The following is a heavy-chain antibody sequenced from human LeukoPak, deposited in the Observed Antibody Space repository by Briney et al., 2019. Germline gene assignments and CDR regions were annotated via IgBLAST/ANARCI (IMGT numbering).Heavy chain of an antibody. Sequence: GASVKVSCKASGGTFSSYAMNWVRQAPGQGLEWMGWINTNTGNPTYAQGFTGRFVFSLDTSVSTAYLQISSLKAEDTAVYYCARGIKNLRTVTPGAYWGQGTLVTVSS. CDR3: ARGIKNLRTVTPGAY. V-gene: IGHV7-4-1*02. J-gene: IGHJ4*02. CDR1: GGTFSSYA. CDR2: INTNTGNP. D-gene: IGHD4-17*01.